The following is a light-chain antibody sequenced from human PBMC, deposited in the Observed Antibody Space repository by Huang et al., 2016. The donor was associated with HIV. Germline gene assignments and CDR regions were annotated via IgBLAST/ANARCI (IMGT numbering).Light chain of an antibody. J-gene: IGKJ4*01. V-gene: IGKV1-9*01. CDR2: GAS. Sequence: IQLTQSPPSLSASVGDRVTITCRASQGISTYLAWYQQKPGRAPNLLIYGASTVQSRVPSRFHGSGSGTDFTLSISNLQPEDSATYFCQQLNSYPLTCGGGTKVEIK. CDR1: QGISTY. CDR3: QQLNSYPLT.